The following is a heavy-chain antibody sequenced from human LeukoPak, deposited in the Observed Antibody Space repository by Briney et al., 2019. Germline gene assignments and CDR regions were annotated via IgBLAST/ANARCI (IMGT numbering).Heavy chain of an antibody. CDR3: ARIWLRAFDS. V-gene: IGHV5-51*03. Sequence: GESLKISCKGSGSSFTNYWIAWVRQMPGKGLEWMGIIYPDDSDTRYSPSFQGQVTISADKSISTAYLQWSSLKASNTAMYYCARIWLRAFDSWGQGTMVTVSS. J-gene: IGHJ3*02. D-gene: IGHD3-16*01. CDR1: GSSFTNYW. CDR2: IYPDDSDT.